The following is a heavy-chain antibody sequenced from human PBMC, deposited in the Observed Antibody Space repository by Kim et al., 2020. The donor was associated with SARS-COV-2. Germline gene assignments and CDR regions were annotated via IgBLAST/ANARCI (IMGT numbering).Heavy chain of an antibody. CDR2: IKSKTDGGTT. J-gene: IGHJ4*02. Sequence: GGSLRLSCAASGFTFSNAWMSWVRQAPGKGLEWVGRIKSKTDGGTTDYAAPVKGRFTISRDDSKNTLYLQMNSLKTEDTAVYYCTSQQRITMIVVVIFPDYWGQGPLVTVSS. V-gene: IGHV3-15*01. CDR3: TSQQRITMIVVVIFPDY. CDR1: GFTFSNAW. D-gene: IGHD3-22*01.